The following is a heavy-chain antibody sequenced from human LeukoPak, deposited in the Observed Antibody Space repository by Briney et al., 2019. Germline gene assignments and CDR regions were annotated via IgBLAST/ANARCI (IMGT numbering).Heavy chain of an antibody. D-gene: IGHD6-13*01. CDR2: IYWNDDK. Sequence: SGPTVVKPTQTLTLNCTFSGSSLSTSGVGVGWIRQPPGKALEWLALIYWNDDKRYSPSLKSRLTITKDTSKNQVVLTMTNMDPVDTATYYCAHRSIAAAGPRFDYWGQGTLVTVSS. V-gene: IGHV2-5*01. J-gene: IGHJ4*02. CDR1: GSSLSTSGVG. CDR3: AHRSIAAAGPRFDY.